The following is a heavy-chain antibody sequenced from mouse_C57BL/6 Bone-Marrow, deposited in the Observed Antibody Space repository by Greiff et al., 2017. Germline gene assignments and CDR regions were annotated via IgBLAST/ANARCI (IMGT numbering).Heavy chain of an antibody. D-gene: IGHD6-1*01. Sequence: DVQLQESGGGLVQPGGSMELSCVASGFTFSNYWMNWVRQSPGKGLEWVAQIRLKSDNYATHDAESGKGRFTISRDDSKSSVYLQLNNLRAEDAGIYYCAGPLFAYWDQGTRVTVSA. CDR1: GFTFSNYW. CDR3: AGPLFAY. J-gene: IGHJ3*01. V-gene: IGHV6-3*01. CDR2: IRLKSDNYAT.